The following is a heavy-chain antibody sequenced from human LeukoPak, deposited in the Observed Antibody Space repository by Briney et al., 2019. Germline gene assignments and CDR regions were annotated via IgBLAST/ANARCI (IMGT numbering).Heavy chain of an antibody. V-gene: IGHV3-23*01. D-gene: IGHD1-26*01. CDR2: ISGSGGST. CDR1: GFTFSSYA. CDR3: AKDSVGATDFDY. Sequence: RPGGSLRLSCAASGFTFSSYAMSWVRQAPGKGLEWVSAISGSGGSTYYADSVKGRYTISRDNSKNTLYLQMNSLRAEDTAVYYCAKDSVGATDFDYWGQGTLVTVSS. J-gene: IGHJ4*02.